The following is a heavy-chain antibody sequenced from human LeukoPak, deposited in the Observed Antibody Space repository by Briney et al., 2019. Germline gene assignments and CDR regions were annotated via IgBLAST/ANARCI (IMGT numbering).Heavy chain of an antibody. J-gene: IGHJ4*02. CDR2: IYYSGST. V-gene: IGHV4-39*01. CDR3: ARADSGYYGFDY. Sequence: PSETLSLTCTVSGGSISSNNYYWGWIRQPPGKGLEWIGSIYYSGSTYYNPSLKSRVTMSLDTSKNQFSLKLSSVTAADTAVYYCARADSGYYGFDYWGQGTQVTVSS. D-gene: IGHD5-12*01. CDR1: GGSISSNNYY.